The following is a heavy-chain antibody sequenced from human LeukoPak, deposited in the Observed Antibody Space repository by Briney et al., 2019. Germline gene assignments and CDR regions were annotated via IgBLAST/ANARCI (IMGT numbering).Heavy chain of an antibody. D-gene: IGHD3-10*01. CDR2: IRYDGSNK. V-gene: IGHV3-30*02. CDR1: GFTFSSYG. J-gene: IGHJ4*02. Sequence: PGRSLRLSCAASGFTFSSYGMHWVRQAPGKGLEWVAFIRYDGSNKYYADSVKGRFTISRDSSKNTLYLQMNSLRAEDTAVYYCAKDFEGSRSYHCPFYYWGQGTLGTVSS. CDR3: AKDFEGSRSYHCPFYY.